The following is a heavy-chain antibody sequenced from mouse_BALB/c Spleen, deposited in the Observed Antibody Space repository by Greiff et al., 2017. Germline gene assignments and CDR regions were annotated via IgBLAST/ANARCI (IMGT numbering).Heavy chain of an antibody. CDR2: IYWDDDK. CDR1: GFSLSTSGMG. Sequence: QVTLKVSGPGILQPSQTLSLTCSFSGFSLSTSGMGVSWIRQPSGKGLEWLAHIYWDDDKRYNPSLKSRLTISKDTSRNQVFLKITSVDTADTATYYCARSSLGFFFAYWGQGTLVTVSA. CDR3: ARSSLGFFFAY. J-gene: IGHJ3*01. V-gene: IGHV8-12*01. D-gene: IGHD4-1*01.